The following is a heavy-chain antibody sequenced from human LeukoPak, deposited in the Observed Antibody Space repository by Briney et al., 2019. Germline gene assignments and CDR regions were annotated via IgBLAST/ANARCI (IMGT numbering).Heavy chain of an antibody. J-gene: IGHJ4*02. CDR1: GFTFSSYS. CDR2: ISSSTSYI. D-gene: IGHD3-22*01. CDR3: ARRYYYDSSGYPPYYFDY. Sequence: GGSLRLSCAAYGFTFSSYSMNWVRQAPGKGLEWVSSISSSTSYIYYADSVKGRFTISRDNAKNSLYLQMNSLRAEDTAVYYCARRYYYDSSGYPPYYFDYWGQGTLVTVSS. V-gene: IGHV3-21*01.